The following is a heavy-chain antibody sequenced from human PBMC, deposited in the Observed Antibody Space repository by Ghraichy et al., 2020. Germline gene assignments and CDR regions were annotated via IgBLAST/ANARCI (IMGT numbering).Heavy chain of an antibody. Sequence: GESLNISCAASGFTFSNAWMSWVHQAPGKGLEWVGRIKSKTDGGTTDYAAPVKGRFTISRDDSKNTLYLQMNSLKTEDTAVYYCTTGGQYSNYWYFDLWGRGTLVTVSS. CDR3: TTGGQYSNYWYFDL. CDR1: GFTFSNAW. V-gene: IGHV3-15*01. J-gene: IGHJ2*01. D-gene: IGHD4-11*01. CDR2: IKSKTDGGTT.